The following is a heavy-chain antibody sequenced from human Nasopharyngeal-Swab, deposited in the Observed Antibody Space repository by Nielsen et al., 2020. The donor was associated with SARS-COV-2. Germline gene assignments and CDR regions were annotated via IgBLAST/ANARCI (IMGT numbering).Heavy chain of an antibody. CDR1: GFTFSSYS. Sequence: GGSLRLSCEASGFTFSSYSMNWVRQAPGKGREWVSSISSSSSYIYYPDSVKGRFTISRDNAKNSLYLQMNSLRAEDTAVYYCARDNYYGSGTLFDYWGQGTLVTVSS. CDR3: ARDNYYGSGTLFDY. V-gene: IGHV3-21*01. D-gene: IGHD3-10*01. CDR2: ISSSSSYI. J-gene: IGHJ4*02.